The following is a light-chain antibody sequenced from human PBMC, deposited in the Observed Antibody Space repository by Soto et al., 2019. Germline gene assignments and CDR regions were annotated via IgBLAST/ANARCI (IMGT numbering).Light chain of an antibody. J-gene: IGLJ3*02. CDR1: SSNIGTNY. CDR2: SNN. CDR3: ASWDDSLIGRV. V-gene: IGLV1-47*02. Sequence: QSVLTQPPSASGTPGQRVTISCSGASSNIGTNYVYWYQQLPGTAPKLLIYSNNKRPSGVPDRFSASKSGTSASLAISGLQSEDEADYYCASWDDSLIGRVFGGGTKLTVL.